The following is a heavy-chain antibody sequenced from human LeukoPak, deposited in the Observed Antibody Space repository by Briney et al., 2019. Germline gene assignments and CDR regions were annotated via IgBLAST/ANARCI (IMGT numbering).Heavy chain of an antibody. CDR2: ISGSGGST. D-gene: IGHD2-15*01. CDR3: AKTLVGCSGGSCYPKWFDP. J-gene: IGHJ5*02. Sequence: GGSLRLSCAASGFTFSSYAMSWVRQAPGKGLEWVSTISGSGGSTYYADSVKGRFTISRDNSKNTLSLQMNSLRAEDTAVYYCAKTLVGCSGGSCYPKWFDPWGQGTLVTVSS. CDR1: GFTFSSYA. V-gene: IGHV3-23*01.